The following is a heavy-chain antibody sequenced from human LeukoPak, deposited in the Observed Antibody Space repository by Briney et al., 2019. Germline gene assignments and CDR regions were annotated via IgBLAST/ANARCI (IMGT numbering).Heavy chain of an antibody. CDR3: ARDLLDSSGPPRSWYFDL. CDR2: IYYSGST. D-gene: IGHD3-22*01. Sequence: SETLSLTCTVSGGSISSYYWSWIRQPPGKGLEWIGYIYYSGSTNYNPSLKSRVTISVDTSKNQFSLKLSSVTAADTAVYYCARDLLDSSGPPRSWYFDLWGRGTLVTVSS. V-gene: IGHV4-59*01. CDR1: GGSISSYY. J-gene: IGHJ2*01.